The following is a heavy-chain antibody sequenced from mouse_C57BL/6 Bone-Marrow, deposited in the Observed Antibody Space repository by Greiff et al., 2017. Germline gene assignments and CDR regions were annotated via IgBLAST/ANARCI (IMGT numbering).Heavy chain of an antibody. CDR1: GYAFSSSW. V-gene: IGHV1-82*01. CDR3: AREGVWLRRRDYAMDY. CDR2: IYPGDGDT. J-gene: IGHJ4*01. Sequence: VQLQQSGPELVKPGASVKISCKASGYAFSSSWMNWVKQRPGKGLEWIGRIYPGDGDTNYNGKFKGKATLTADKSSSTAYMQHSSLTSEDAAVYFCAREGVWLRRRDYAMDYWGQGTSVTVSS. D-gene: IGHD2-2*01.